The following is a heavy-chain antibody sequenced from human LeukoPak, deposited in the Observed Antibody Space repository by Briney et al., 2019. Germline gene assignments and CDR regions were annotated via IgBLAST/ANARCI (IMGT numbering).Heavy chain of an antibody. CDR3: ARRGLEMATTNFYFDY. CDR2: ISSSSSYM. D-gene: IGHD5-24*01. J-gene: IGHJ4*02. Sequence: GGSLRLSCAASGFTFSSYSMNWVRQAPGKGLEWVSSISSSSSYMYYADSVKGRFTISRDNAKNSLYLQMNSLRAEDTAVYYCARRGLEMATTNFYFDYWGQGTLVTVSS. V-gene: IGHV3-21*01. CDR1: GFTFSSYS.